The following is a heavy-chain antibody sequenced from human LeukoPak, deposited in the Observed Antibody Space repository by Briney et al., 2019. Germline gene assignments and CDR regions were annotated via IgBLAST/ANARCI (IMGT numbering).Heavy chain of an antibody. CDR3: ARGQLLPMYNWFDP. D-gene: IGHD2-2*01. CDR1: GGSFSGYY. J-gene: IGHJ5*02. CDR2: INHSGNT. V-gene: IGHV4-34*01. Sequence: PSETLSLSCAVYGGSFSGYYWSWIRHPPVKGLELLGEINHSGNTNYNPSLKSRVTISVDTSKNQFSLKLSSVTAADTAVYYCARGQLLPMYNWFDPWGQGTLVTVSS.